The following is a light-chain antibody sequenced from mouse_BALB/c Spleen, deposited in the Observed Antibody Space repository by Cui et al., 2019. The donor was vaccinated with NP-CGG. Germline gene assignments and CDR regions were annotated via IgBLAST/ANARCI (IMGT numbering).Light chain of an antibody. J-gene: IGLJ1*01. CDR3: ALWYSNHWV. CDR1: TAAVTTSNY. Sequence: QAVVTQQSALTTSPGATVTLTRRSSTAAVTTSNYANWVQEKPDHLFTGLIGGTNNRAPGVPARFSGSLIGDKAALTITRAQTEDEAIYFCALWYSNHWVFGGGTKLTVL. V-gene: IGLV1*01. CDR2: GTN.